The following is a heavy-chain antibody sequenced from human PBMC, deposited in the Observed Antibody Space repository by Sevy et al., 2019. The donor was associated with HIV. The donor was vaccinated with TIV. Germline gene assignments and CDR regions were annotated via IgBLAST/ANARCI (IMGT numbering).Heavy chain of an antibody. CDR1: GFTFSSYG. D-gene: IGHD6-6*01. V-gene: IGHV3-30*03. CDR3: ARGLAALPGYYYGMDV. CDR2: ILYDGSNK. J-gene: IGHJ6*02. Sequence: GGSLRLSCAASGFTFSSYGMHWVRQAPGKGLEWVAVILYDGSNKYYAHSVKGRFTISRDNSKNTLYLQMNSLRAGDTAVYYCARGLAALPGYYYGMDVRGQGTAVTVSS.